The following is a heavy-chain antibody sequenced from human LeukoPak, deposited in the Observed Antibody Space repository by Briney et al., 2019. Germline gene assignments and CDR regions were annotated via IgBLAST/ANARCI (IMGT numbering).Heavy chain of an antibody. CDR3: ARRNTLYSSGWYGDDAFDI. CDR1: GYSFTSYW. D-gene: IGHD6-19*01. V-gene: IGHV5-51*01. Sequence: GESLKISCKGSGYSFTSYWIGWVRQMPGKGLEWMGIIYPGDSDTRYSPSFQGQVTISADKSISTAYLQWSSLKASDTAMYYCARRNTLYSSGWYGDDAFDIWGQGTTVTVSS. CDR2: IYPGDSDT. J-gene: IGHJ3*02.